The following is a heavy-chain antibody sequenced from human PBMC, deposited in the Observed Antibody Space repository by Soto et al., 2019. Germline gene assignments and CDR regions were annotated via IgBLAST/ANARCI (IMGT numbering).Heavy chain of an antibody. D-gene: IGHD1-26*01. V-gene: IGHV3-73*02. CDR3: TRLGATAAFDI. Sequence: EVQLVESGGGLVQPGGSLKLSCAASGFTFSGSAMHWVRQASGKGLEWVGRIRSKANSYATAYAASVKGGFTISRDDSKNTAYLQMNSLKTEDTAVYYCTRLGATAAFDIWGQGTMVTVSS. CDR1: GFTFSGSA. CDR2: IRSKANSYAT. J-gene: IGHJ3*02.